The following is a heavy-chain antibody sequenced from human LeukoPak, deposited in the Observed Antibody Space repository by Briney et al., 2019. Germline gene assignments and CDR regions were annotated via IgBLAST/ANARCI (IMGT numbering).Heavy chain of an antibody. CDR3: ARAGWQS. J-gene: IGHJ4*02. V-gene: IGHV3-30-3*01. CDR2: ISYDGSNK. D-gene: IGHD6-19*01. Sequence: GGSLRLSCAASGFTFSSYAMHWVRQAPGKALEWVAVISYDGSNKYYADSVKGRFTISRDNSKNTLYLQMNSLRAEDTAVYYCARAGWQSWGQGTLVTVSS. CDR1: GFTFSSYA.